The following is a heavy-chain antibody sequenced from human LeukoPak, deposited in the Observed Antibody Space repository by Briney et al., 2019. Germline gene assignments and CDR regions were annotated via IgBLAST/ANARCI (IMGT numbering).Heavy chain of an antibody. V-gene: IGHV3-30*02. Sequence: GGSLRLSCAASGFTFSSYGMHWVRQAPGKGLEWVAFIRYDGSNKYYADSVKGRFTISRDNSKNTLYLQMNSLRAEDTAVYYCAKDEGAMVENLFDYWGQGTLVTVSS. D-gene: IGHD5-18*01. CDR2: IRYDGSNK. J-gene: IGHJ4*02. CDR1: GFTFSSYG. CDR3: AKDEGAMVENLFDY.